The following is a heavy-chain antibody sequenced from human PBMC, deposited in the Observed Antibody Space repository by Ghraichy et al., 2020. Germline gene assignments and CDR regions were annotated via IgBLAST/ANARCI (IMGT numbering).Heavy chain of an antibody. Sequence: SETLSLTCAVYGGSFSGYYWSWIRQPPGKGLEWIGEINHSGSTNYNPSLKSRVTISVDTSKNQFSLKLSSVTAADTAVYYCARGGPPDSSGWYLLLYFQHWGQGTLVTVSS. J-gene: IGHJ1*01. CDR2: INHSGST. CDR1: GGSFSGYY. V-gene: IGHV4-34*01. D-gene: IGHD6-19*01. CDR3: ARGGPPDSSGWYLLLYFQH.